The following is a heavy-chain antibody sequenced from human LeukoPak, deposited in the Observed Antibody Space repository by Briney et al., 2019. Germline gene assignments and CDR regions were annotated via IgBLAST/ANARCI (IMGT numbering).Heavy chain of an antibody. CDR3: ARDGYSGYDFGNY. D-gene: IGHD5-12*01. J-gene: IGHJ4*02. CDR2: IKQDGSEK. V-gene: IGHV3-7*01. Sequence: GGSLRLSCAASGFTFSSYWMSWVRQAPGKGLEWVANIKQDGSEKYYVDSVKGRFTISRDNAKNSLYLQMNSLRAEDTAVYYCARDGYSGYDFGNYWGQGTLVIVSS. CDR1: GFTFSSYW.